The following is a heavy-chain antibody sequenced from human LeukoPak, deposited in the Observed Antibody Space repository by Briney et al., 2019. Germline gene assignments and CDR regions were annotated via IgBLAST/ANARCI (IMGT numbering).Heavy chain of an antibody. Sequence: GGSLRLSCTASGFTFSTSSINWVRQAPGKGLDWVASISSSSRDTYYADSVKGRFTISRDNAKKSLYLQMSSLRAEDTAAYYCARERVDFGDWSRYYHYGMDVWGQGTTVTVTS. CDR3: ARERVDFGDWSRYYHYGMDV. D-gene: IGHD4-17*01. CDR2: ISSSSRDT. J-gene: IGHJ6*02. V-gene: IGHV3-21*01. CDR1: GFTFSTSS.